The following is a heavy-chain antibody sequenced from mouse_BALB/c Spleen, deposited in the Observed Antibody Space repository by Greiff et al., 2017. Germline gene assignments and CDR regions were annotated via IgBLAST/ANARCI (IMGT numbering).Heavy chain of an antibody. CDR2: INPSNGRT. V-gene: IGHV1S81*02. J-gene: IGHJ3*01. CDR1: GYTFTSYW. D-gene: IGHD2-10*02. Sequence: QVQLQQPGAELVKPGASVKLSCKASGYTFTSYWMHWVKQRPGQGLEWIGEINPSNGRTNYNEKFKGKATLTVDKSSSTAYMQLSSLTSEDSAVYYCASPYGNYGGFAYWGQGTLVTVSA. CDR3: ASPYGNYGGFAY.